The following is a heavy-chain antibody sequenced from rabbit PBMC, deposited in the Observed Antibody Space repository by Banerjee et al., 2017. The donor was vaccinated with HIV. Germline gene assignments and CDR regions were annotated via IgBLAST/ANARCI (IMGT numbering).Heavy chain of an antibody. J-gene: IGHJ3*01. CDR1: GFDFSSYG. Sequence: QSLEESGGDLVKPGASLTLTCKASGFDFSSYGVSWVRQAPGKGLEWIACIDTGRDSRTDYASWAKGRFTMSKTSSTTVTLQMTSLTAADTATYFCARNSYGVIAYGYARYGMDLWGQGTLVTVS. D-gene: IGHD6-1*01. CDR3: ARNSYGVIAYGYARYGMDL. CDR2: IDTGRDSRT. V-gene: IGHV1S40*01.